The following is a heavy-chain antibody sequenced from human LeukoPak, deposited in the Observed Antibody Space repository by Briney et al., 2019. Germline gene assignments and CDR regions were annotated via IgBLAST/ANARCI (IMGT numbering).Heavy chain of an antibody. V-gene: IGHV4-4*07. D-gene: IGHD6-13*01. J-gene: IGHJ6*02. CDR3: ARDRQHRYSSSWRYYYYGMDV. CDR1: GGSISSYY. Sequence: SETLSLTCTVSGGSISSYYWSWIRQPAGKGLEWIGRIYTSGSTNYNPSLKGRVTMSVDTSKNQFSLKLSSVTAADTAVYYCARDRQHRYSSSWRYYYYGMDVWGQGTTVTVSS. CDR2: IYTSGST.